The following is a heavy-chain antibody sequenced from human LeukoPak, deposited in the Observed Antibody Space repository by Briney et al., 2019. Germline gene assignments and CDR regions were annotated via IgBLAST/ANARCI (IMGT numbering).Heavy chain of an antibody. D-gene: IGHD4-17*01. J-gene: IGHJ6*03. CDR2: INWNGGST. CDR1: GFTFDDYG. CDR3: AREVPGDYGDYEGYYYYMDV. Sequence: GGSLRLSCAASGFTFDDYGMSWVRQAPGKGLEWVSGINWNGGSTGYADSAKGRFTISRDNAKNSLYLQMNSLRAEDTALYYCAREVPGDYGDYEGYYYYMDVWGKGPRSPSP. V-gene: IGHV3-20*04.